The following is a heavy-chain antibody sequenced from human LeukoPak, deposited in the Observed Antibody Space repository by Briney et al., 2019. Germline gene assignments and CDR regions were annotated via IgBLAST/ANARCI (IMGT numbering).Heavy chain of an antibody. J-gene: IGHJ4*02. CDR3: AREHYGDYGGFDY. CDR2: IYYSGST. D-gene: IGHD4-17*01. Sequence: SETLSLTCAVSGGSISSYYWSWIRQPPGKGLEWIGYIYYSGSTNYNPSLKSRVTISVDTSKNQFSLKLSSVTAADTAVYYCAREHYGDYGGFDYWGQGTLVTVSS. CDR1: GGSISSYY. V-gene: IGHV4-59*01.